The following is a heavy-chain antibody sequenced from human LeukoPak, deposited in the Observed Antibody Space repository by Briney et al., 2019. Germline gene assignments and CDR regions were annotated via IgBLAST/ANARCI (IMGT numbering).Heavy chain of an antibody. J-gene: IGHJ3*02. D-gene: IGHD3-22*01. CDR1: GFTFSDYY. V-gene: IGHV3-11*04. Sequence: GSLRLSCAASGFTFSDYYMSWIRQAPGKGLEWVSYISSSGSTIYYADPVKGRFTISRDNANNSLYLQMNSLRAEDTAVYYCARDRGHYYDSSGLRCAFDIWGQGTMVTVSS. CDR2: ISSSGSTI. CDR3: ARDRGHYYDSSGLRCAFDI.